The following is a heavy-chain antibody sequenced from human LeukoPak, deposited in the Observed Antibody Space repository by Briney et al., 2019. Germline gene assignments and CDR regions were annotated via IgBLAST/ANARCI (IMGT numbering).Heavy chain of an antibody. V-gene: IGHV4-39*01. Sequence: SETLSLTCTVSGGSISSTNYYWAWLRQPPGKGLEWIGNIYYSGSTYYNASLNSRITMSIDTSKNRFSLRLSSLTAADTAVFFCARLPERSDLLPSYANSFDWWGQGTLVAVSS. J-gene: IGHJ4*02. D-gene: IGHD3-9*01. CDR3: ARLPERSDLLPSYANSFDW. CDR1: GGSISSTNYY. CDR2: IYYSGST.